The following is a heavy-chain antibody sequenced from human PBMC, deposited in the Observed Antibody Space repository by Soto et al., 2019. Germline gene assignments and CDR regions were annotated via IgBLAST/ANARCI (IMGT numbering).Heavy chain of an antibody. V-gene: IGHV3-23*01. CDR2: ISGSGGSI. D-gene: IGHD6-13*01. CDR3: AKFVAAGYYYYGMDV. Sequence: PGGSLRLSCAASGFTFSSYAMSWVRQAPGKGLEWVSAISGSGGSIYYADSVKGRFTISRDNSKNTLYLQMNSLRAEDTAVYYCAKFVAAGYYYYGMDVWGQGTTVTVSS. CDR1: GFTFSSYA. J-gene: IGHJ6*02.